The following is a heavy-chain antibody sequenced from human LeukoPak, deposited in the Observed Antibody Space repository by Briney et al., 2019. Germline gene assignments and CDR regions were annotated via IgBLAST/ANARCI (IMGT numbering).Heavy chain of an antibody. CDR3: ARAEDNEFDP. J-gene: IGHJ5*02. CDR2: IYYSGST. CDR1: GGSFSGYY. Sequence: PSETLSLTCAVYGGSFSGYYWSWIRQPPGKGLEWIGYIYYSGSTYYNPSLKSRVTISVDTSKNQFSLKLSSVTAADTAVYYCARAEDNEFDPWGQGTLVTVSS. V-gene: IGHV4-30-4*01. D-gene: IGHD2-15*01.